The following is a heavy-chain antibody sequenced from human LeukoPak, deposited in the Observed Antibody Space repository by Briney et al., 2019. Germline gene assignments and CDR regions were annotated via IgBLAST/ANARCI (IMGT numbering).Heavy chain of an antibody. CDR3: AQEGSYGSLDY. J-gene: IGHJ4*02. CDR1: GFTFNRNG. CDR2: ISYDGSNK. Sequence: GGSLRLSCAASGFTFNRNGMHWVRQAPGKGLEWVAVISYDGSNKYYADSVKGRFTISRDNSKNTLYLQMNSLRAEDTAVYYCAQEGSYGSLDYWGQGTLVTVSS. D-gene: IGHD5-18*01. V-gene: IGHV3-30*18.